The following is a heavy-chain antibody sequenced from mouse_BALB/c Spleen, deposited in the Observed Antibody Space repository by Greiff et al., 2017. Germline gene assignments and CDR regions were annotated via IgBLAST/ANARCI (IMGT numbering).Heavy chain of an antibody. CDR2: IDPSDSET. Sequence: QVQLKESGPQLVRPGASVKISCKASGYSFTSYWMHWVKQRPGQGLEWIGMIDPSDSETRLNQKFKDKATLTVDNSSSTAYMELRSLTSEDSAVYYCARGALYGSSCFDVWGAGTTVTVSS. J-gene: IGHJ1*01. D-gene: IGHD1-1*01. CDR1: GYSFTSYW. CDR3: ARGALYGSSCFDV. V-gene: IGHV1S126*01.